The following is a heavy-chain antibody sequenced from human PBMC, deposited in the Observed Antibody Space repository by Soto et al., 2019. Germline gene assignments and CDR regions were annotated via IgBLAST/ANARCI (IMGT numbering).Heavy chain of an antibody. CDR2: ISPDGGRT. D-gene: IGHD3-22*01. CDR1: AYTFTIYY. Sequence: ASVKVSCKAPAYTFTIYYIHWVRQAPGHGLEWMGIISPDGGRTSFAQKFQGRVTMTRDTSTSTVYMQLSSLRSEDTAVYYCVRAMYYTDSSGYTRCFDYWGQGTLVTVYS. CDR3: VRAMYYTDSSGYTRCFDY. J-gene: IGHJ4*02. V-gene: IGHV1-46*03.